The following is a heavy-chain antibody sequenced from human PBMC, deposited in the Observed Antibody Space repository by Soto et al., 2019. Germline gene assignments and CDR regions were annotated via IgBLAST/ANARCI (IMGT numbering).Heavy chain of an antibody. CDR3: AKDQELTGDPIGAFDI. CDR1: GFTFSSYA. D-gene: IGHD7-27*01. CDR2: ISGSGGST. V-gene: IGHV3-23*01. J-gene: IGHJ3*02. Sequence: GGSLRLSCAASGFTFSSYAMSWVRQAPGKGLEWVSAISGSGGSTYYADSVKGRFTISRDNSKNTLYLQMNSLRAEDTAVYCWAKDQELTGDPIGAFDIWGQGTMVTVSS.